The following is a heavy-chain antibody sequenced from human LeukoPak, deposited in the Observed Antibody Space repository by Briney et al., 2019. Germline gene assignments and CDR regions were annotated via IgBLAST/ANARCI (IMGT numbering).Heavy chain of an antibody. J-gene: IGHJ4*02. CDR1: GGSISSGGYY. CDR2: IYYSGST. V-gene: IGHV4-31*03. D-gene: IGHD5-24*01. CDR3: ARSLEITVDY. Sequence: SETLSLTCTDSGGSISSGGYYWSWIRQHPGKGLEWIGYIYYSGSTYYNPSLKSRVTISVDTSKNQFSLKLSSVTAADTAVYYCARSLEITVDYWGQGTLVTVSS.